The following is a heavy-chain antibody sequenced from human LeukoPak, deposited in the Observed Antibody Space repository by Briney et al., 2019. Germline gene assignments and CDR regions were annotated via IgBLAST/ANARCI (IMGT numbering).Heavy chain of an antibody. CDR3: ARAKYYGDYGFDY. V-gene: IGHV1-69*05. J-gene: IGHJ4*02. CDR2: IIPIFGTA. CDR1: GGTFSSYA. D-gene: IGHD4-17*01. Sequence: SVKVSCKASGGTFSSYAISWVRQAPGQGLEWMGGIIPIFGTANYAQKFQGRVTITTDESTSTAYMELSSLRSQHTAVYYCARAKYYGDYGFDYWGQGTLVTVSS.